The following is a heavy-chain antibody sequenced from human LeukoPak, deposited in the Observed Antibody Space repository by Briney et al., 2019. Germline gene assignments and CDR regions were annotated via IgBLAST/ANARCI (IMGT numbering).Heavy chain of an antibody. CDR2: INPNSGGT. J-gene: IGHJ4*02. D-gene: IGHD6-6*01. CDR3: ARTPGRIAARPWYSDY. CDR1: GYTFTGYY. V-gene: IGHV1-2*04. Sequence: ASVKVSCKASGYTFTGYYMHWVRQAPGQGLEWMGWINPNSGGTNYAQKFQGWVTMTRDTSISTAYMELSRLRSDDTAVYYCARTPGRIAARPWYSDYWGQGTLVTVSS.